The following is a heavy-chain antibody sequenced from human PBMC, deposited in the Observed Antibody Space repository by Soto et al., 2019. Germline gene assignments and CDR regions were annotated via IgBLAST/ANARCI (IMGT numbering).Heavy chain of an antibody. CDR2: IYWDEDK. Sequence: SGPTLVNPTQTLTLTCSFSGFSLSTIGVGVGWIRQPPGKALEWLAVIYWDEDKSYSPSLKSRLTITKGTSKNQVVLTVTNMDPVDTATYYCAHMGYTNGYVDYWGQGTLVTVSS. CDR3: AHMGYTNGYVDY. CDR1: GFSLSTIGVG. D-gene: IGHD2-8*01. V-gene: IGHV2-5*02. J-gene: IGHJ4*02.